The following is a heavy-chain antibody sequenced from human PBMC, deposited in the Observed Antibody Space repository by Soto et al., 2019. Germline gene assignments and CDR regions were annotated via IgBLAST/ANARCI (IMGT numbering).Heavy chain of an antibody. CDR1: GFTFSSYA. J-gene: IGHJ6*02. CDR3: AKGRGSSWRGERGWEELRHYYYGMDV. Sequence: EVQLLESGGGLVQPGGSLRLSCAASGFTFSSYAMSWVRQAPGKGLEWVSAISGSGGSTYYADSVKGRFTISRDNSKNTLYLQMNSLRAEDTAVYYCAKGRGSSWRGERGWEELRHYYYGMDVWGQGTTVTVSS. V-gene: IGHV3-23*01. D-gene: IGHD6-13*01. CDR2: ISGSGGST.